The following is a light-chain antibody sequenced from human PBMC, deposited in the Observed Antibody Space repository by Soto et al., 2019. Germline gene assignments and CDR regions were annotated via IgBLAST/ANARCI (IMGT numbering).Light chain of an antibody. J-gene: IGLJ1*01. V-gene: IGLV2-14*03. CDR3: SSYTSTRPFV. Sequence: QSALTQPASVSGSPRQSITISCSGVSSDVDDDNYVSWYQHHPGKAPKVIIYDVSNRPSGVSNRFSGSTSGNTASLTISGLQAEDEADYYCSSYTSTRPFVFGSGTKLTVL. CDR2: DVS. CDR1: SSDVDDDNY.